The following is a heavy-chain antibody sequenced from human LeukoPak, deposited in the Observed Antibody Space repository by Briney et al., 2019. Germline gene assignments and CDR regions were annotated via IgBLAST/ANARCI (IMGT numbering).Heavy chain of an antibody. D-gene: IGHD2-2*01. CDR2: INPSGGST. CDR3: ARAYCSSNTSCARGWYFDL. J-gene: IGHJ2*01. CDR1: GNTFTSYY. V-gene: IGHV1-46*01. Sequence: GASVKVSCKASGNTFTSYYMHWVRQPPGQGLEWMGIINPSGGSTSYAQKFQGRVTMTRDTSTSTVYMELSSLRSEDTAVYYCARAYCSSNTSCARGWYFDLWGRGTLVTVSS.